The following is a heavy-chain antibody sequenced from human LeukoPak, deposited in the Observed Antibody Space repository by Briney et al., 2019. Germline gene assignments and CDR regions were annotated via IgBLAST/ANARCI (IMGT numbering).Heavy chain of an antibody. CDR2: IWYDGSNK. CDR1: GFTFGSYG. D-gene: IGHD4-17*01. Sequence: GRSLRLSCAASGFTFGSYGMHWVRQAPGKGLEWVAVIWYDGSNKYYADSVKGRFTISRDNSKNTLYLQMNSLRAEDTAVYYCARGVDYGIPPVDYWGQGTLVTVSS. CDR3: ARGVDYGIPPVDY. V-gene: IGHV3-33*01. J-gene: IGHJ4*02.